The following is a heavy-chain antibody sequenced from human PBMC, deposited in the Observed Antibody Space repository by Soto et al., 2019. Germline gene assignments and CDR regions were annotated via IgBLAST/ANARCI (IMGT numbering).Heavy chain of an antibody. CDR2: IYYSGST. J-gene: IGHJ4*02. V-gene: IGHV4-31*03. CDR3: AREYYYDSSGFDY. CDR1: GVSISSGGYY. D-gene: IGHD3-22*01. Sequence: PSETLSLTCTVSGVSISSGGYYWTWIRQHPQKGLEWIGHIYYSGSTYYNPSLKSRVTVSVDTSKNQFSLKLSSVTAADTAVYYCAREYYYDSSGFDYWGQGTLVTGSA.